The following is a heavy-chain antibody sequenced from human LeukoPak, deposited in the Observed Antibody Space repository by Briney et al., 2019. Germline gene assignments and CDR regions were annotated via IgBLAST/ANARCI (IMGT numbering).Heavy chain of an antibody. Sequence: KPSETLSLTCTVSGGSISSSSYYWGWIRQPPGKGLEWIGSIYYSGSTYYNPSLKSRVTISVDTSKNQFSLKLSSVTAADTAVYYCARAYDPNYYDSSGAFDYWGQGTLVTVSS. V-gene: IGHV4-39*07. D-gene: IGHD3-22*01. CDR2: IYYSGST. J-gene: IGHJ4*02. CDR3: ARAYDPNYYDSSGAFDY. CDR1: GGSISSSSYY.